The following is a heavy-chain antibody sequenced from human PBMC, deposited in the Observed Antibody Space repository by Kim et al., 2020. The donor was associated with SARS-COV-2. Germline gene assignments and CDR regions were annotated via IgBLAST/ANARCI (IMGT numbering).Heavy chain of an antibody. V-gene: IGHV1-69*13. CDR3: ASSDLQTGFLEWLPRQNFDY. CDR1: GGTFSSYA. Sequence: SVKVSCKASGGTFSSYAISWVRQAPGQGLEWMGGIIPIFGTANYAQKFQGRVTITADESTSTAYMELSSLRSEDTAVYYCASSDLQTGFLEWLPRQNFDYWGQGTLVTVSS. J-gene: IGHJ4*02. CDR2: IIPIFGTA. D-gene: IGHD3-3*01.